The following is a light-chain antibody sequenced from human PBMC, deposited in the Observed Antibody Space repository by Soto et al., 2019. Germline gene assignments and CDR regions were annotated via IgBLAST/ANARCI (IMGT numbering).Light chain of an antibody. Sequence: DIQMTQSPSSLSASVGDRVTITCRASQSISSYLNWYQQKPGKAPKLLIYAGSSLQSGGPSRFSGSGSGTDFTLTISSLQPEDFATYYCQQSYSTPWTFGQGTKVEIK. J-gene: IGKJ1*01. CDR1: QSISSY. CDR2: AGS. CDR3: QQSYSTPWT. V-gene: IGKV1-39*01.